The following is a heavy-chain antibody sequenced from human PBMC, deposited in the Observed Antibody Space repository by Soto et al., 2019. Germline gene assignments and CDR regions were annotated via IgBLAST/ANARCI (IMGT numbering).Heavy chain of an antibody. J-gene: IGHJ6*02. CDR1: GGTFSRYR. D-gene: IGHD3-10*01. V-gene: IGHV1-69*06. CDR2: ITPVFGTP. Sequence: SVKVSCKVSGGTFSRYRFSWVRQAPGQGLEWMGGITPVFGTPEYAQKFQGRVTVTADRSTNTAYMELSRLTSEDTAVYYCARDLPSLEVRSYGMDVWGQGTTVTVSS. CDR3: ARDLPSLEVRSYGMDV.